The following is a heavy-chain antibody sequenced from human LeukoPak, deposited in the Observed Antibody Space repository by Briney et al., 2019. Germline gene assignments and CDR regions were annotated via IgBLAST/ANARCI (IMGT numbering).Heavy chain of an antibody. CDR2: INNDGSST. J-gene: IGHJ4*02. CDR1: GFTFSSYG. Sequence: PGRSLRLSCAASGFTFSSYGMHWVRQAPGKGLVWVAQINNDGSSTMYADSVKGRFTISRDNAKNTLYLQMNSLRAEDTAVYYCSDFDYWGQGTLVTVSS. V-gene: IGHV3-74*03. CDR3: SDFDY.